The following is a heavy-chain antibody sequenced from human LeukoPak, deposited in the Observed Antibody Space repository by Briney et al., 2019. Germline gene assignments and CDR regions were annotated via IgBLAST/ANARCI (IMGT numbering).Heavy chain of an antibody. CDR2: ISAYNGNT. CDR3: ARVLRYCSSTSCSNTNWFDP. Sequence: ASVKVSCKASGYSFAGYHMHWVRQAPGQGLEWMGWISAYNGNTNYAQKLQGRVTMTTDTSTSTAYMELRSLRSDDTAVYYCARVLRYCSSTSCSNTNWFDPWGQGTLVTVSS. V-gene: IGHV1-18*04. D-gene: IGHD2-2*01. CDR1: GYSFAGYH. J-gene: IGHJ5*02.